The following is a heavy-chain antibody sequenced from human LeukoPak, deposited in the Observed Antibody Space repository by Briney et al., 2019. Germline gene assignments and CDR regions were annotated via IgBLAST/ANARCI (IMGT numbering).Heavy chain of an antibody. CDR2: ISWNSGSI. Sequence: PGRSLRLSCAASGFTFYDYAMHWVRQAPGKGLEWVSGISWNSGSIGYADSVKGRFTISRDNAKNSLYLQMNSLRAEDTALYYCAKDHYYDSSGPPGYWYFDLWGRGTLVTVSS. CDR1: GFTFYDYA. CDR3: AKDHYYDSSGPPGYWYFDL. D-gene: IGHD3-22*01. J-gene: IGHJ2*01. V-gene: IGHV3-9*01.